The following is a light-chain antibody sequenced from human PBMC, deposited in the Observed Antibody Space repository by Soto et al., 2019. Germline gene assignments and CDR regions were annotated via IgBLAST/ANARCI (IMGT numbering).Light chain of an antibody. CDR3: QQRSNWPPIT. CDR2: DAS. CDR1: QSVNIY. V-gene: IGKV3-11*01. J-gene: IGKJ5*01. Sequence: EIVLTQSPATLSLSPGERATLSCRASQSVNIYLAWYQQKPGQAPRLLIHDASSRATGIPAMFSGSGAGTDFTLTISSLEPEDFAVYYCQQRSNWPPITFGQGTRLEIK.